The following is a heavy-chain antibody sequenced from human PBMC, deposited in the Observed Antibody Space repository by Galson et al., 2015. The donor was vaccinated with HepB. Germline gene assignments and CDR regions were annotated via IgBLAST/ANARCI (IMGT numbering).Heavy chain of an antibody. J-gene: IGHJ4*02. V-gene: IGHV3-30-3*01. Sequence: LRLSCAASGFTFSDYAMHWVRQAPGKGLEWVAVISYSGNNKYYADSVKGRFTLSRDNSKNTLYLQINSLTPEDTAVYYCARAPTTHSSGYYCPYWGQGTLVTVSS. CDR3: ARAPTTHSSGYYCPY. CDR1: GFTFSDYA. D-gene: IGHD3-22*01. CDR2: ISYSGNNK.